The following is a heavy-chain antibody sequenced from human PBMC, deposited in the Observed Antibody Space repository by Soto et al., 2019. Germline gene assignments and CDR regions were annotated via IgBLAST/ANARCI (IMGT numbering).Heavy chain of an antibody. Sequence: SSVKVSCKASGVSLSNYAISWMRQAPGQGLEWMGGIITIYNTATYSPKSQGRVTITADTSTNTAYMELSSLISDDTAVYYCAREPLSGHYYPQYFDLWGRGTLVTVSS. CDR2: IITIYNTA. D-gene: IGHD5-12*01. CDR3: AREPLSGHYYPQYFDL. CDR1: GVSLSNYA. V-gene: IGHV1-69*06. J-gene: IGHJ2*01.